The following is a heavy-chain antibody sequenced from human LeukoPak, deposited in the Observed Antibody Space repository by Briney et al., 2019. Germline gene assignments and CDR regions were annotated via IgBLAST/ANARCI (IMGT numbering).Heavy chain of an antibody. CDR3: ARINSVNYYFDY. CDR2: IKLDGSEK. CDR1: GFTFSSYW. J-gene: IGHJ4*02. Sequence: PGGSLRLSCAASGFTFSSYWMSWVRQVPGKGLAWVANIKLDGSEKYYVDSVKGRFTIYRDDAKNSLYLQMTSLRAEDTAVYYCARINSVNYYFDYGGQGTLVAVSS. D-gene: IGHD5/OR15-5a*01. V-gene: IGHV3-7*01.